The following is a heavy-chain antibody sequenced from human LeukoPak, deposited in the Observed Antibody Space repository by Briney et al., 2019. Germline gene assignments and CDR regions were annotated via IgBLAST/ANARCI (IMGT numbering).Heavy chain of an antibody. CDR3: ARGGGYSYLGDP. V-gene: IGHV1-69*05. CDR2: IIPIFGTA. CDR1: GGTFSSYA. D-gene: IGHD5-18*01. Sequence: GASVRVSCKASGGTFSSYAISWVRQAPGQGLEWMGGIIPIFGTANYAQKFQGRVTITTDESTSTAYMELSSLRSEDTAVYYCARGGGYSYLGDPWGQGTLVTVSS. J-gene: IGHJ5*02.